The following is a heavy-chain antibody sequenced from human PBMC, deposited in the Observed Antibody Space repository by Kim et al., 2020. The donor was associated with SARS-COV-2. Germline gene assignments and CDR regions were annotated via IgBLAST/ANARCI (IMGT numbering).Heavy chain of an antibody. Sequence: SETLSLTCAVSGGSISSSNWWSWVRQPPGKGLEWIGEIYHSGSTNYNPSLKSRVTISVDKSKNQFSLKLSSVTAADTAVYYCARGVGPIPGVVDYWGQGTLVTVSS. CDR3: ARGVGPIPGVVDY. D-gene: IGHD1-26*01. CDR2: IYHSGST. CDR1: GGSISSSNW. V-gene: IGHV4-4*02. J-gene: IGHJ4*02.